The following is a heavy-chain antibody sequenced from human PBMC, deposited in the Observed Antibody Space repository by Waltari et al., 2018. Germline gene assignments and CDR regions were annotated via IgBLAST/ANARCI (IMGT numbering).Heavy chain of an antibody. J-gene: IGHJ5*02. V-gene: IGHV1-8*03. Sequence: QVQLVQSGAEVKKPGASVKVSCKASGYTFTSYDINWVRQATGQGLEWMGWMKPNSGNTGDGKKFKGRVTITRNTSISTAYMELSSLRSEDTAVYYCAFSSWGNNDWFDPWGQGTRVTGSS. CDR1: GYTFTSYD. CDR3: AFSSWGNNDWFDP. D-gene: IGHD6-13*01. CDR2: MKPNSGNT.